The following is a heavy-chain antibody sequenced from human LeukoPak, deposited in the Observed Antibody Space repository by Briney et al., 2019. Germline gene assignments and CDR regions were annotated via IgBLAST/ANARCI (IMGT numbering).Heavy chain of an antibody. Sequence: GASVTVPCKASGYTFTGYYLHWVRQAPGQGLEWMGWIYPKTGGTSYAQKFQGRVTMTRVTSISTACMELIGLRSDDTAVYYCAGPWDQVGFDPWGQGTLVSVSS. CDR2: IYPKTGGT. CDR1: GYTFTGYY. D-gene: IGHD1-26*01. V-gene: IGHV1-2*02. CDR3: AGPWDQVGFDP. J-gene: IGHJ5*02.